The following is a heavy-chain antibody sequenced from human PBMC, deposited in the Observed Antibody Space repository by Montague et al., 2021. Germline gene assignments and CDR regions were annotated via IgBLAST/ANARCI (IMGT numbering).Heavy chain of an antibody. J-gene: IGHJ4*02. CDR2: ITYTGNT. V-gene: IGHV4-39*01. Sequence: SETLSLTCIVSGGSISSSNYYWGWLRQPPGKGLEWIGSITYTGNTYYNSSLKSRVTMSVDTSRNQFSLKLTSVTAAETAVYYCASLGIVLIYWGFDYWGQGTLVTVSS. D-gene: IGHD2-8*01. CDR1: GGSISSSNYY. CDR3: ASLGIVLIYWGFDY.